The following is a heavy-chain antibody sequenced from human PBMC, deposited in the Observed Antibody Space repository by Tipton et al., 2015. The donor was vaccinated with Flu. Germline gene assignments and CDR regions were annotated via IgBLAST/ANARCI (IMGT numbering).Heavy chain of an antibody. V-gene: IGHV4-39*07. CDR1: GDSISTTIYY. J-gene: IGHJ5*02. CDR2: IYYSGTT. Sequence: TLSLTCTVSGDSISTTIYYWGWVRQPPGKGLEWIGSIYYSGTTYYNPSLKSRVTISVDTSKNQFSLRLSSVTAADTAVYYCARVGGDYRDTSGFIPWFDLWGQGTLVTVSS. D-gene: IGHD3-22*01. CDR3: ARVGGDYRDTSGFIPWFDL.